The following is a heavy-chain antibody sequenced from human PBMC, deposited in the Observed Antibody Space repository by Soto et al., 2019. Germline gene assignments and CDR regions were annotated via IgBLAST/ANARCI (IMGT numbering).Heavy chain of an antibody. J-gene: IGHJ6*02. CDR1: GGSSISSSYY. Sequence: SETLSLTCTVSGGSSISSSYYWGWIRKPPGKGLEWIGSIYYSGSTYYNPSLKSRVTISVDTSKSQFSLKLSSVTAADTAVYYCTCIFSGGYGYGFYYYGMDVWGQGTTVT. CDR2: IYYSGST. D-gene: IGHD5-18*01. CDR3: TCIFSGGYGYGFYYYGMDV. V-gene: IGHV4-39*01.